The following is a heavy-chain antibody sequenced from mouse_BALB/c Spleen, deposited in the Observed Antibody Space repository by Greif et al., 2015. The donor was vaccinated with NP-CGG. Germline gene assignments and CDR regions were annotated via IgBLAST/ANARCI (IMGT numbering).Heavy chain of an antibody. V-gene: IGHV14-3*02. CDR1: GFNIKDTY. CDR2: IDPANGNT. D-gene: IGHD2-2*01. Sequence: EVQLVESGAELVKPGASVKLSCTASGFNIKDTYMHWVKQRPEQGLEWIGRIDPANGNTKYDPKFQGKATITADTSSNTAYLQLSSLTSEDTAVYYCASGGYDGVGAMDYWGQGTSVTVSS. CDR3: ASGGYDGVGAMDY. J-gene: IGHJ4*01.